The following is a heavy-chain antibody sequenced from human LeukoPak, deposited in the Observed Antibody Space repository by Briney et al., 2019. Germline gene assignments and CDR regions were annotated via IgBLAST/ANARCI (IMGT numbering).Heavy chain of an antibody. V-gene: IGHV3-30*16. Sequence: GSLRIFRGASGINLRCYSIEWVRQGPGKGLXXXXXXXXDGSNKYYADSVKGRFTISRDNSKNTLYLQMNSLRAEDTAVYYCARGPLIPAAPYQYFDYWGQGTLVTVSS. CDR1: GINLRCYS. CDR3: ARGPLIPAAPYQYFDY. CDR2: XXXDGSNK. J-gene: IGHJ4*02. D-gene: IGHD2-2*01.